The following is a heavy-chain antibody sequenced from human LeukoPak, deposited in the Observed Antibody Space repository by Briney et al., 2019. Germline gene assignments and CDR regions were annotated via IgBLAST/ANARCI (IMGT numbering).Heavy chain of an antibody. CDR1: GFTFSSYG. CDR2: ISYDGSNK. V-gene: IGHV3-30*03. J-gene: IGHJ6*02. CDR3: ARTDYYDSSGYYIQPKHNYYYYGMDV. D-gene: IGHD3-22*01. Sequence: GGSLRLSCAASGFTFSSYGMHWVRQASGKGLEWVAVISYDGSNKYYADSVKGRFTISRDNSKNTLYLQMNSLRAEDTAVYYCARTDYYDSSGYYIQPKHNYYYYGMDVWGQGTTVTVSS.